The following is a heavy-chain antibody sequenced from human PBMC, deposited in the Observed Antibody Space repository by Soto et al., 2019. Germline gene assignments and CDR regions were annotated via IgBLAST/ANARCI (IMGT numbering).Heavy chain of an antibody. CDR2: IIPIFGTA. J-gene: IGHJ4*02. Sequence: AASVKVSCKASGGTFSSYAISWVRQAPGQGLEWMGGIIPIFGTANYAQKFQGRVTITADESTSTAYMELSSLRSEDTAVYYCARQVRSIAPLQWGQGTLVTVSS. CDR3: ARQVRSIAPLQ. V-gene: IGHV1-69*13. CDR1: GGTFSSYA. D-gene: IGHD6-6*01.